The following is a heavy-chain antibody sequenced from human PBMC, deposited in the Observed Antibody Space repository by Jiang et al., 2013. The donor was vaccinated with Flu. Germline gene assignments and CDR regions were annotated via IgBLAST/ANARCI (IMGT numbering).Heavy chain of an antibody. D-gene: IGHD1-26*01. J-gene: IGHJ4*02. CDR1: GFSLSTSGMC. V-gene: IGHV2-70*01. Sequence: KPTQTLTLTCTFSGFSLSTSGMCVSWIRQPPGKALEWLALIDWDDDKYYSTSLKTRLTISKDTSKNXVVLTMTNMDPVDTATYYCARITRLGVELDYWGQGTLVTVSS. CDR3: ARITRLGVELDY. CDR2: IDWDDDK.